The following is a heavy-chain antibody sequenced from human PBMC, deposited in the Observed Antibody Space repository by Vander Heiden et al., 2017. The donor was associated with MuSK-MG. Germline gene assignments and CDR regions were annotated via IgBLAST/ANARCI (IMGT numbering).Heavy chain of an antibody. D-gene: IGHD3-10*01. CDR1: GGTFSSYA. J-gene: IGHJ4*02. CDR2: IIPIFGTA. CDR3: ARVAGSGSYFSPTDY. V-gene: IGHV1-69*06. Sequence: QVQLVQSGAEVKKPGSSVKVSCKASGGTFSSYAISWVRQAPGQGLEWMGGIIPIFGTANYAQKCQGRVTITADKSTSTAYMELSRLRSEDTAVYYCARVAGSGSYFSPTDYWGQGTMVTVYS.